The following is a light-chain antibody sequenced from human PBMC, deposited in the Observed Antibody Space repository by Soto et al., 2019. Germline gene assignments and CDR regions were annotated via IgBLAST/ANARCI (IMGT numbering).Light chain of an antibody. CDR2: GAS. CDR3: QQYNTWPGWT. J-gene: IGKJ1*01. Sequence: EVVMTQSPAALSVSPGERATLSCRVSQSINSNLAWYQQKPCQAPRLLVYGASTMATGIPARFSGNGSGTEFTLTISSLQSEDFAVYYCQQYNTWPGWTFGQGTKVEIK. CDR1: QSINSN. V-gene: IGKV3-15*01.